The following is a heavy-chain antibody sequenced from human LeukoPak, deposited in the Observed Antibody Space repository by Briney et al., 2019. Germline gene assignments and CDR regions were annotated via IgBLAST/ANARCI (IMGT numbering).Heavy chain of an antibody. Sequence: GGSLRLSCTASGFTFSSYDMHWVRQATGKGLEWVSAICTAGDTYYPGSVNGRFTISRDNSKNTLYLQMNSLRAEDTAVYYCAKDDPYYYDSSGYYKYWGQGTLVTVSS. CDR2: ICTAGDT. J-gene: IGHJ4*02. CDR1: GFTFSSYD. V-gene: IGHV3-13*01. CDR3: AKDDPYYYDSSGYYKY. D-gene: IGHD3-22*01.